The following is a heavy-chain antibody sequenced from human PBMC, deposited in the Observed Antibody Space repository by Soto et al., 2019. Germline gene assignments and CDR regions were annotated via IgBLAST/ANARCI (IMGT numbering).Heavy chain of an antibody. V-gene: IGHV3-23*01. CDR1: GFTFSSYA. Sequence: GGSLRLSCAASGFTFSSYAMNWVRQAPGKGLEWVSLISGSGRRTNYADSVKGRFSISRDKANNTLYLQMNSLRAEDTALYYCAKASYDILTGYSPDYWGQGTLVNVSS. J-gene: IGHJ4*02. CDR2: ISGSGRRT. CDR3: AKASYDILTGYSPDY. D-gene: IGHD3-9*01.